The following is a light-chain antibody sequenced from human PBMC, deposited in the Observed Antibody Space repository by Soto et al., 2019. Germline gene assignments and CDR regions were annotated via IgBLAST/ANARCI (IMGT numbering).Light chain of an antibody. Sequence: DIQMTQSPSSLSASVGDRVTITCRASQSISSYLNWYQQKPGKAPKLLIYAASSLQSGVPSRFSGSGSGTDFTLTFSSLQPEDFTTFYCQRSYSTPPSFGQGTKLEIK. CDR3: QRSYSTPPS. CDR2: AAS. J-gene: IGKJ2*01. CDR1: QSISSY. V-gene: IGKV1-39*01.